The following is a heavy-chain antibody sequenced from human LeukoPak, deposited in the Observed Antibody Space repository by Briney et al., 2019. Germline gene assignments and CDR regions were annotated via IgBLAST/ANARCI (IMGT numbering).Heavy chain of an antibody. Sequence: GGSLRLSCAASGFTFSGSAMHWVRQASGKGLEWVGRIRSKANSYATAYAASVKGRFTISRDNSKNTLYLQMNSLRAEDTAVYYCARDLVVSCSGGSCYYYYGMDVWGQGTTVTVSS. J-gene: IGHJ6*02. CDR1: GFTFSGSA. CDR3: ARDLVVSCSGGSCYYYYGMDV. V-gene: IGHV3-73*01. D-gene: IGHD2-15*01. CDR2: IRSKANSYAT.